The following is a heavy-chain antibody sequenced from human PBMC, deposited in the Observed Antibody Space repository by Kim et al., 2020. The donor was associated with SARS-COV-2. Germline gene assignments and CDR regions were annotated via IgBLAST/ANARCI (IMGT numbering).Heavy chain of an antibody. Sequence: GGSLRLSCAGSGFTFSIYVMHWVRQAPGKGLEWMAVISDDGSKIYYADSVKGRFTISRDNSKNTLYLQMNSLRAEDTAVYYCARGGHNWNYGLGMDVWGQGTTVSVSS. CDR3: ARGGHNWNYGLGMDV. V-gene: IGHV3-30-3*01. J-gene: IGHJ6*02. D-gene: IGHD1-7*01. CDR1: GFTFSIYV. CDR2: ISDDGSKI.